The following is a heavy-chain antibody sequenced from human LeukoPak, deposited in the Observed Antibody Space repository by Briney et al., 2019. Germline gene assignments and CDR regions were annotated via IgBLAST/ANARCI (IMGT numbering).Heavy chain of an antibody. CDR3: ARDVVVVAPAAPRDYYYMDV. Sequence: GGSLRLSCAASGFTFSSYWMSWVRQAPGKGLEWVADIKQDGSENYYVDSVKGPFTISRDNAKNSLYLQMNSLRAEDTAVYYCARDVVVVAPAAPRDYYYMDVWGKGTTVTVSS. CDR1: GFTFSSYW. J-gene: IGHJ6*03. CDR2: IKQDGSEN. V-gene: IGHV3-7*01. D-gene: IGHD2-2*01.